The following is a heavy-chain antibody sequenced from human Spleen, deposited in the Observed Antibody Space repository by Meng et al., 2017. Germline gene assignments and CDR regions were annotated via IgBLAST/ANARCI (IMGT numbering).Heavy chain of an antibody. V-gene: IGHV4-61*01. J-gene: IGHJ4*02. Sequence: GQLQESGPGLVRPSGTLSLTCPVSGGSVSSGSYYWSWIRQPPGKGLEWIGYIYYSGSTHYNPSLKSRVTISVDTSKNQFSLKLNSVTAADTAVYYCATVGMGLDSWGQGILVTVAS. CDR2: IYYSGST. CDR3: ATVGMGLDS. D-gene: IGHD7-27*01. CDR1: GGSVSSGSYY.